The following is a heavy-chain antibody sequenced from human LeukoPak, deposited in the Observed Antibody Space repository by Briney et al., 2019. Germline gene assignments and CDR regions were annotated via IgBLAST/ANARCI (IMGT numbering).Heavy chain of an antibody. CDR3: ARDRGGYDQYYGMDV. CDR1: GGTFSSYA. D-gene: IGHD3-10*01. J-gene: IGHJ6*02. CDR2: IIPIFGTA. V-gene: IGHV1-69*13. Sequence: SVKVSCKASGGTFSSYAISWVRQAPGQGLEWMGGIIPIFGTANYAQKFQDRVTITADESTSTAYMELSSLRSEDTAVYYCARDRGGYDQYYGMDVWGQGTTVTVSS.